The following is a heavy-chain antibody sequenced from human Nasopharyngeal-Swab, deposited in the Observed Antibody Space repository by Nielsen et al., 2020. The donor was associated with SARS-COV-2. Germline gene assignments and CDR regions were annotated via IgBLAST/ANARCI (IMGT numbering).Heavy chain of an antibody. CDR3: VRVWVDIVATIGAQSFDY. D-gene: IGHD5-12*01. Sequence: SETLSLTCTVSGGAISSSSYYWGWIRQPPGKGLEWIGSIYYSGSTYYNPSLKSRVTISVDTSKNQFSLKLSSVTAADTAVYYCVRVWVDIVATIGAQSFDYWGQGTLVTVSS. V-gene: IGHV4-39*07. CDR1: GGAISSSSYY. CDR2: IYYSGST. J-gene: IGHJ4*02.